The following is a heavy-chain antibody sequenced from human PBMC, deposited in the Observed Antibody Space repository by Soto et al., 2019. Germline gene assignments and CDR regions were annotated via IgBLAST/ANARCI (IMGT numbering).Heavy chain of an antibody. CDR1: GFTFSSYW. Sequence: GGSLRLSCAASGFTFSSYWMHWVRQAPGKGLVWVSRINSDGSSTSYADSVKGRFTISRDNAKNTLYLQMNSLRAEDTAVYYCARGVEWFGEFEGEDVWGQGTTVTVSS. V-gene: IGHV3-74*01. D-gene: IGHD3-10*01. J-gene: IGHJ6*02. CDR3: ARGVEWFGEFEGEDV. CDR2: INSDGSST.